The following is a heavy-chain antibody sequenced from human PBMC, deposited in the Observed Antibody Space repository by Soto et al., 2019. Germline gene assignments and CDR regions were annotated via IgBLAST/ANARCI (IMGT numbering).Heavy chain of an antibody. Sequence: QVQLVQSGAEVKKPGASVKVSXXXSXYTFTSYAMHWVRQAPGQRLEWMGWINAGNGNTKYSQKFQGRVTITRDTSASTAYMELSSLRSEDTAVYYCARDLGAWPDYWGQGTLVTVSS. D-gene: IGHD1-26*01. CDR1: XYTFTSYA. CDR3: ARDLGAWPDY. J-gene: IGHJ4*02. V-gene: IGHV1-3*01. CDR2: INAGNGNT.